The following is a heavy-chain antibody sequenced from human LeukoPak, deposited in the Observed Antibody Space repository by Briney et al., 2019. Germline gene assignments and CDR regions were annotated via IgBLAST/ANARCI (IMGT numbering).Heavy chain of an antibody. V-gene: IGHV3-30*18. D-gene: IGHD3-9*01. J-gene: IGHJ4*02. CDR2: VSYDGSNK. CDR3: AKDRNYDILTGPFDY. Sequence: GGSLRLSCAASGFIFSSYGMHWVRQAPGKGLEWVAVVSYDGSNKYYADSVKGRFTISRDNSKNTLYLQMNSLRAEDTAVYYCAKDRNYDILTGPFDYWGQGTLVTVS. CDR1: GFIFSSYG.